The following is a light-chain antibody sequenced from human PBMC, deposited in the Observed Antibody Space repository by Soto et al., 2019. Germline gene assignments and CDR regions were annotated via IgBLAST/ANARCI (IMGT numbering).Light chain of an antibody. CDR2: GAS. V-gene: IGKV3-15*01. Sequence: EIVMTQSPATLSVSPGERATLSCRASQGVSGNLAWYQQKPGQAPRLLIYGASTRATGIPARFSGSGSGTEFTLTISSLQSEDFAVYYCQQYNSWPPLTFGGGTKVDIK. CDR1: QGVSGN. J-gene: IGKJ4*01. CDR3: QQYNSWPPLT.